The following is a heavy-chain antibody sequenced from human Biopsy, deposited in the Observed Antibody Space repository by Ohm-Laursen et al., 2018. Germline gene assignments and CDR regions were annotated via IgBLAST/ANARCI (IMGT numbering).Heavy chain of an antibody. J-gene: IGHJ3*02. Sequence: SLRLSCSASGFTFSSYEMNWVRQAPGKGLEWVSYISSSGSTIYYADSVKGRFTISRDNAKNSLYLQMNSPRAEDTAVYYCARDGIVGARFNAFDIWGQGTMVTVSS. CDR3: ARDGIVGARFNAFDI. CDR2: ISSSGSTI. V-gene: IGHV3-48*03. CDR1: GFTFSSYE. D-gene: IGHD1-26*01.